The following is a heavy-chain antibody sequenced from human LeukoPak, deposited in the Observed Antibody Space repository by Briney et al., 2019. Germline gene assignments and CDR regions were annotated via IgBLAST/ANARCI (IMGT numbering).Heavy chain of an antibody. CDR1: GFTFSSYW. Sequence: GGSLRLSCAASGFTFSSYWMHWVRQAPGKGLVWVSRINGDGSSTTYADSVKGRFTISRDNAKNTLYLQMNGPRAEDTAVYYYARDLVVTSAYWGQGTLVTVSS. CDR3: ARDLVVTSAY. J-gene: IGHJ4*02. CDR2: INGDGSST. V-gene: IGHV3-74*01. D-gene: IGHD2-2*01.